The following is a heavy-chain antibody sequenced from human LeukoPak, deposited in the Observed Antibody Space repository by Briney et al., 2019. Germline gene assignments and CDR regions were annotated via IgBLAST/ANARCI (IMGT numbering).Heavy chain of an antibody. CDR2: IHYSGSA. CDR3: ARGQWFRAF. CDR1: GGSISSSY. D-gene: IGHD3-10*01. V-gene: IGHV4-59*12. Sequence: SETLSLTCTVSGGSISSSYWTWIRQPPGKGLEWIGEIHYSGSATYNPSLKSRVTISVDTSKNQFSLKMNSVTAADTAVYYCARGQWFRAFWSRGTPVTVSS. J-gene: IGHJ4*02.